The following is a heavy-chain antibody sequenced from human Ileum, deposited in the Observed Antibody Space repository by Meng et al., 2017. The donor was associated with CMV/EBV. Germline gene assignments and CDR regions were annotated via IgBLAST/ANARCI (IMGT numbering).Heavy chain of an antibody. V-gene: IGHV3-7*04. CDR3: EGGDGY. CDR2: TNEDGSLT. J-gene: IGHJ4*02. Sequence: GESLKISCAASGFTFSRSWMSWVRQAPGKGPEWVANTNEDGSLTHYVDSVRGRFTISRDNVQNSLYLHMNSLRGDDTAVYYCEGGDGYWGRGTLVTSPQ. CDR1: GFTFSRSW.